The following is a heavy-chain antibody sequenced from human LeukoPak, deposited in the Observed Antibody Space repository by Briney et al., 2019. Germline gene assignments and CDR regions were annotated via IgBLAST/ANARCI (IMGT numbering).Heavy chain of an antibody. J-gene: IGHJ4*02. CDR3: ARDRNGDYDFDY. CDR2: IYTSGST. V-gene: IGHV4-61*02. CDR1: GGSISSGSYY. Sequence: SETLSLTCTVSGGSISSGSYYWSWIRQPAGKGLEWIGRIYTSGSTNYNPSLKSRVTISVDTSKNQFYLKLSSVTAADTAVYYCARDRNGDYDFDYWGQGTLVTVSS. D-gene: IGHD4-17*01.